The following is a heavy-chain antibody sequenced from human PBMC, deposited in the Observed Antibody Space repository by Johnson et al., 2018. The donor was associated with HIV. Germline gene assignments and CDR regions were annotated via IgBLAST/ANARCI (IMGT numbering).Heavy chain of an antibody. CDR2: IRSKAYGGTT. V-gene: IGHV3-49*04. D-gene: IGHD3-10*01. CDR1: GFTFGDYA. CDR3: TRGGLEGFGELSPIGAFDI. J-gene: IGHJ3*02. Sequence: EVQLVESGGGLVQPGRSLRLSCTASGFTFGDYAMSWVRQAPGKGLEWVGFIRSKAYGGTTEYAASVKGRFTISRDDSKSIAYLQMNSLKTEDTAVYYCTRGGLEGFGELSPIGAFDIWGQGTMVTVSS.